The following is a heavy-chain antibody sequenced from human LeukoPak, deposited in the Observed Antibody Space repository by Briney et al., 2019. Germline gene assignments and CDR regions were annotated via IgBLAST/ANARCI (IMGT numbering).Heavy chain of an antibody. J-gene: IGHJ4*02. Sequence: GGSLRLSCAASGFTFSSYAMHWVRQAPGKGLEWVSAISGSGGSTYYADSVKGRFTISRDNSKNTLYLQMNSLRAEDTAVYYCARETFSGGVFGYWGQGTLVTVSS. D-gene: IGHD3-16*01. CDR3: ARETFSGGVFGY. CDR1: GFTFSSYA. V-gene: IGHV3-23*01. CDR2: ISGSGGST.